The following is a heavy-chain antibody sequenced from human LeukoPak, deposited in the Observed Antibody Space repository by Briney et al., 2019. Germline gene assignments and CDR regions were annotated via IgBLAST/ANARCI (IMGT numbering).Heavy chain of an antibody. Sequence: PGGSLRLSCAASGFTFSSYAMSWVRQAPGEGLDWVSAITGSGASKYYADSVKGRFTISRDNSKNTLYLQMNSLRAEDTAVYYCAKGGSSRYYFDYWGQGTLVTASS. D-gene: IGHD6-13*01. J-gene: IGHJ4*02. CDR2: ITGSGASK. CDR1: GFTFSSYA. CDR3: AKGGSSRYYFDY. V-gene: IGHV3-23*01.